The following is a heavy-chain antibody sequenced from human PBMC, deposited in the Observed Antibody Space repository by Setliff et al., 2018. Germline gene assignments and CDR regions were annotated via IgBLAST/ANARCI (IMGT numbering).Heavy chain of an antibody. CDR1: GYTFATYG. CDR3: ARDLSTTVITRSWYYFDY. CDR2: ISPYNSNT. V-gene: IGHV1-18*01. D-gene: IGHD4-17*01. J-gene: IGHJ4*02. Sequence: GASVKVSCKASGYTFATYGISWVRQAPGQGLEWMGWISPYNSNTNYAQNFQGRVTMTTDTSTSTAYMELRSLRSDDTAMYYCARDLSTTVITRSWYYFDYWGQGTLVTVSS.